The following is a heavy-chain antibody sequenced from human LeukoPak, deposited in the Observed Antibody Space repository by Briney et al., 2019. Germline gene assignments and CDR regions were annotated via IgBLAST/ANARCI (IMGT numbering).Heavy chain of an antibody. J-gene: IGHJ3*02. CDR1: GYTFTGYY. V-gene: IGHV1-2*06. D-gene: IGHD6-13*01. CDR2: INPNSGGT. CDR3: AVGYSSSWYDAFDI. Sequence: ASVKVSCKASGYTFTGYYMHWVRQAPGQGLEWMGRINPNSGGTNYAQKFQGRVTMTRDTSISTAYMELSRLRSDDTAVYYCAVGYSSSWYDAFDIWGQGTMVTVSS.